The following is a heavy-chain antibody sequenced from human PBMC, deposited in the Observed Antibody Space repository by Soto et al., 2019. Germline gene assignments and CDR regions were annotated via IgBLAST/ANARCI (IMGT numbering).Heavy chain of an antibody. CDR2: IMPIFRTA. CDR3: ARDTDRAQLGGNYYYMMDV. J-gene: IGHJ6*02. V-gene: IGHV1-69*12. Sequence: QVQVVQSGAEVKQPGSSVKVSCKTSGGTFSTSAISWVRQAPGQGLEWMGGIMPIFRTADYAQKFQGRVTITADESASTAYLELSSLTSEDTAVYYCARDTDRAQLGGNYYYMMDVWGQGTTVTVTS. D-gene: IGHD3-3*02. CDR1: GGTFSTSA.